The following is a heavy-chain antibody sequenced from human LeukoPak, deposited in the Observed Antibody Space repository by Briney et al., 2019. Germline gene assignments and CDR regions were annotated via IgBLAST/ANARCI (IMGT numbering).Heavy chain of an antibody. CDR1: GFTFSSYA. J-gene: IGHJ3*02. Sequence: GGSLRLSCAASGFTFSSYAMSWVCQAPGKGLEWVSAISGSGGSTYYADSVKGRFTISRDNSKNTLYLQMNSLRAEDTAVYYCARVTQQWLVTDAFDIWGQGTMVTVSS. V-gene: IGHV3-23*01. CDR3: ARVTQQWLVTDAFDI. CDR2: ISGSGGST. D-gene: IGHD6-19*01.